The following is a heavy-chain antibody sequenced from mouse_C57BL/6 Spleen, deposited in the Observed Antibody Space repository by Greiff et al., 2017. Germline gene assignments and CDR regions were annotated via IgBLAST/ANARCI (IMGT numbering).Heavy chain of an antibody. CDR2: IYPSAGST. CDR1: GYTFTDHT. V-gene: IGHV1-78*01. D-gene: IGHD1-1*01. CDR3: AVTTVEDYFDY. Sequence: VQRVEPDAELVKPGASVKISCKVSGYTFTDHTIHWMKQRPEQGLEWIGYIYPSAGSTKYNEKFKGKATLTADKSSSTAYMQLNSLTSEDSAVYFCAVTTVEDYFDYWGQGTILTVSS. J-gene: IGHJ2*01.